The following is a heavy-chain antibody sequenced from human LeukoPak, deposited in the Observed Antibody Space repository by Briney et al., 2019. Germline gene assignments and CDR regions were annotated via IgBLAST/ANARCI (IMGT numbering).Heavy chain of an antibody. Sequence: GGSLRLSCAASGFTFSTYSMNWVRQAPGKGLEWVSYITSSSSTMFYADSVKGRFTISRDNSKNTLYLQMNSLRAEDTAIYYCAKDWGYASGTYYTLWGQGTLVTVSS. CDR2: ITSSSSTM. CDR3: AKDWGYASGTYYTL. CDR1: GFTFSTYS. V-gene: IGHV3-48*01. D-gene: IGHD3-10*01. J-gene: IGHJ4*02.